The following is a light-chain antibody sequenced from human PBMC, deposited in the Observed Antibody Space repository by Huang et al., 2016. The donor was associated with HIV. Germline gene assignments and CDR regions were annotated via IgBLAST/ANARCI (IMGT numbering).Light chain of an antibody. CDR2: ATS. CDR3: QQLSAYPLT. Sequence: IQLTQSPSSLSVSVGDRVTITCRASQGVTNYLAWYQQKPGKAPKLLIFATSTLQRGVPARFIGSGSGADFTLSIASLQPEDSATYYCQQLSAYPLTFGGGTKVEI. J-gene: IGKJ4*01. CDR1: QGVTNY. V-gene: IGKV1-9*01.